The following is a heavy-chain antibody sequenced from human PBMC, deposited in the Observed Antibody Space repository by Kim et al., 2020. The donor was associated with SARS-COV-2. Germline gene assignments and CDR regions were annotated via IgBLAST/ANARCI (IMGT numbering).Heavy chain of an antibody. CDR3: ARGIHYYDGAYFDY. J-gene: IGHJ4*02. V-gene: IGHV4-59*09. D-gene: IGHD3-16*01. Sequence: NPSRNSRVTISVDTSKNQLSRKVKSVTAADTAVYYCARGIHYYDGAYFDYWGQGTLVTVSS.